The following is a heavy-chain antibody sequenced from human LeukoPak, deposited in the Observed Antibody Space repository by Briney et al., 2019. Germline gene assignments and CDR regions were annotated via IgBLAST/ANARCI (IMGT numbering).Heavy chain of an antibody. D-gene: IGHD2-2*01. CDR1: GLTFNNYA. CDR2: ISGRGASK. V-gene: IGHV3-23*01. Sequence: GGSLRLSCVVSGLTFNNYAMSWVRQAPGKGLEWVSGISGRGASKYYADSVKGRFTISRDNSKNTLYLQMNSLRAEDTAVYYCAKGVVVAPDVTPFDYWGQGTLVTVSS. J-gene: IGHJ4*02. CDR3: AKGVVVAPDVTPFDY.